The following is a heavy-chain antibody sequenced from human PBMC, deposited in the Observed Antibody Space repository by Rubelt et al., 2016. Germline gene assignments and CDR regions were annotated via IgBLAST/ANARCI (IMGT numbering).Heavy chain of an antibody. Sequence: QLQLQESGPGLVKPSETLSLTCTVSGGSISSSSYYWGWIRQPPGKGLEWIGSIYYSGSTYYNPSLQHPVTISGDTSKNQFSLKLSSVSAAGTTVYYCTRCGYYYDSSGYYCDYWGQGTLVTVSS. CDR1: GGSISSSSYY. CDR2: IYYSGST. CDR3: TRCGYYYDSSGYYCDY. J-gene: IGHJ4*02. V-gene: IGHV4-39*01. D-gene: IGHD3-22*01.